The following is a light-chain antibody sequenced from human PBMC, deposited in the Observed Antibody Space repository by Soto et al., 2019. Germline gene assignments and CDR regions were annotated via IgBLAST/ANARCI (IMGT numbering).Light chain of an antibody. CDR1: RSNIGSNT. Sequence: QSVLTQPPSAYGTPGQRVTISCSGSRSNIGSNTVNWYQQLPGAAPKLLIYSNSQRPSGVPDRFSGSKPGTSASLAISGLKSEDEADYYCAAWDDSLNGWVFGGGTKLTVL. CDR2: SNS. V-gene: IGLV1-44*01. CDR3: AAWDDSLNGWV. J-gene: IGLJ3*02.